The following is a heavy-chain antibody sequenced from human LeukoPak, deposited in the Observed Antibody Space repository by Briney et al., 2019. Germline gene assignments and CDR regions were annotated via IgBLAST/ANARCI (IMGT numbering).Heavy chain of an antibody. Sequence: PGGSLRLSCAASGFTFSSYGMHWVRQAPGKGLEWVAVIWYDGSNKYYADSVKGRFTISRDNSKNTLYLQMNSLRAEGTAVYYCARAGRDILATLEYYLDYWGQGTLVTVSS. J-gene: IGHJ4*02. V-gene: IGHV3-33*01. CDR1: GFTFSSYG. CDR2: IWYDGSNK. CDR3: ARAGRDILATLEYYLDY. D-gene: IGHD5-12*01.